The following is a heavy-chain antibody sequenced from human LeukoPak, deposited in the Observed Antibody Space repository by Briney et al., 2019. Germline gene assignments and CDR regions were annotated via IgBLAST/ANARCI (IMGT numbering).Heavy chain of an antibody. V-gene: IGHV3-30*02. D-gene: IGHD3-22*01. J-gene: IGHJ4*02. CDR2: IRYDGSNK. CDR1: GFTFSSYG. CDR3: AKVFYRPTMIAVITKGYFDY. Sequence: GGSLRLSCAASGFTFSSYGMHWVRQAPGKGLEWVAFIRYDGSNKYYADSLKGRFTISRDNSKNTLYLQMNSLRAEDTAVYYCAKVFYRPTMIAVITKGYFDYWGQGTLVTVSS.